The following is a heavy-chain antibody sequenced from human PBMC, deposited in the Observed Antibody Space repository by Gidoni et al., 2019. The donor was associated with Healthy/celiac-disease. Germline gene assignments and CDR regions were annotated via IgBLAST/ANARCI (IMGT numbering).Heavy chain of an antibody. CDR1: GYTFTGYY. J-gene: IGHJ5*02. V-gene: IGHV1-2*04. CDR3: ARDNPGDDWFDP. CDR2: SNPNSGGT. Sequence: QVQLVQSGAEVKKPGASVKVSCMASGYTFTGYYMHWVRQAPGQGLEGMGLSNPNSGGTNYAQKFQGWVTMTRDTSISTAYMELSRLRSDDTAVYYCARDNPGDDWFDPWGQGTLVTVSS. D-gene: IGHD2-21*01.